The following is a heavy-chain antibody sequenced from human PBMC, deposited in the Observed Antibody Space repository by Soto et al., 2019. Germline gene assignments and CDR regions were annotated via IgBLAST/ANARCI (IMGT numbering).Heavy chain of an antibody. J-gene: IGHJ4*02. Sequence: GGSLRLSCAASGFTFSDFAMAWVRQAPGKGLEWVGFIRSKAYGGTTEYAASVKGRFTISRDDSKSIAYLQMNSLKTEDTAVYYCTRDPRHYYDSSGYWNWGQGTLVTVSS. D-gene: IGHD3-22*01. CDR1: GFTFSDFA. CDR2: IRSKAYGGTT. V-gene: IGHV3-49*04. CDR3: TRDPRHYYDSSGYWN.